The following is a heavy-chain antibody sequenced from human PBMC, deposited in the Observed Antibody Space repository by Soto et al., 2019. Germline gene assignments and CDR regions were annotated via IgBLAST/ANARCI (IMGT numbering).Heavy chain of an antibody. Sequence: ASVKVSCKVSGYTLTELSMHWVRQAPGKGLEWMGGFDPEDGETNYAQKFQGRVTMTEDTSTDTDYMELSSLRSEDTAVYYCATAVVRGVYYYYGMDVWGQGTTVTVSS. CDR3: ATAVVRGVYYYYGMDV. D-gene: IGHD3-10*01. J-gene: IGHJ6*02. V-gene: IGHV1-24*01. CDR1: GYTLTELS. CDR2: FDPEDGET.